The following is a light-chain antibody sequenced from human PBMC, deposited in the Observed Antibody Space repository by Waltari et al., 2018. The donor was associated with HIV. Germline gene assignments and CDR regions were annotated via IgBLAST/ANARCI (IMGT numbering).Light chain of an antibody. J-gene: IGKJ3*01. CDR2: TLS. V-gene: IGKV2-40*01. CDR3: MQRVEFPVT. CDR1: QSLLDTFDGNTY. Sequence: DIVLTQTPLSLPITPGEPASISCRSSQSLLDTFDGNTYLDWYLQKPGQSPRLLIYTLSSGASGVPDRFSGSGSGTNFTLKISSVEAEDVGIYFCMQRVEFPVTFGPGTKLNIK.